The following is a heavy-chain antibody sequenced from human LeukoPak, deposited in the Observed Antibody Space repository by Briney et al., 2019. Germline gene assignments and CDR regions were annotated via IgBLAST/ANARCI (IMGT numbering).Heavy chain of an antibody. D-gene: IGHD3-10*01. Sequence: GESLKISCKGSGYSFTSYWIGWVRQMPGKGLKWMGIIYPGDSDARYSPSFQGQVTISADKSISTAYLQWSSLKASDTAMYYCARITMVRGVMAEFDPWGQGTLVTVSS. J-gene: IGHJ5*02. CDR1: GYSFTSYW. V-gene: IGHV5-51*01. CDR2: IYPGDSDA. CDR3: ARITMVRGVMAEFDP.